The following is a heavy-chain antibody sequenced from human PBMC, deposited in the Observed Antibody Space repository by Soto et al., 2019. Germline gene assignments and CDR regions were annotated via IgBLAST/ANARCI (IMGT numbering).Heavy chain of an antibody. CDR2: IYPGDSDT. CDR1: GYSFTSYW. D-gene: IGHD6-6*01. CDR3: ARSTASIAALLNYYYYGMDV. Sequence: PGESLKISCKGSGYSFTSYWIGWVLQMPWKGLEWMGIIYPGDSDTRYSPSFQGQVTISADKSISTAYLQWSSLKASDTAMYYCARSTASIAALLNYYYYGMDVWGQGTTVTVSS. V-gene: IGHV5-51*01. J-gene: IGHJ6*02.